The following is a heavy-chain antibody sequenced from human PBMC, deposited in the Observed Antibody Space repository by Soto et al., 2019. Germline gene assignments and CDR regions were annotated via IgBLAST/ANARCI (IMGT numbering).Heavy chain of an antibody. CDR3: ARAGRSDHFAIRMDV. D-gene: IGHD3-3*02. CDR2: VSYDGSNK. V-gene: IGHV3-30*04. J-gene: IGHJ6*02. Sequence: GGSLRRSCAASGFTFSSYAMHWVRQAPGKGLQWVAVVSYDGSNKYYTDSAKGRFTISRDDSKSAVYLQLNSLRPEDTAVYYCARAGRSDHFAIRMDVWPQATPVTFS. CDR1: GFTFSSYA.